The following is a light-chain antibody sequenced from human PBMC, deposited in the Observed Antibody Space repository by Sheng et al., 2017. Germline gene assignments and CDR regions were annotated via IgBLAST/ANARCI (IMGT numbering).Light chain of an antibody. J-gene: IGKJ1*01. V-gene: IGKV3-15*01. CDR1: QSVSSN. CDR2: GAS. CDR3: QQRNSWPPT. Sequence: EIVMTQSPATLSLSPGQRATLSCRASQSVSSNLAWYQQKPGQAPRLLIYGASSRATGIPARFSGSGSGTEFTLTISSMQSEDFAIYYCQQRNSWPPTFGQGTKVEIK.